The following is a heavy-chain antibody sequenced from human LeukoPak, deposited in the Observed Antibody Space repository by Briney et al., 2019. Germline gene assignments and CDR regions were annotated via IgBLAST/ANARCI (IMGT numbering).Heavy chain of an antibody. CDR3: AKIGGSYRVDY. CDR2: VSVSGATT. V-gene: IGHV3-23*01. CDR1: GFTFSSFA. D-gene: IGHD3-10*01. J-gene: IGHJ4*02. Sequence: GGSLRLSCVASGFTFSSFAMSWVRQAPGRGLEWISGVSVSGATTNHADSVKGRFTISRDNSKNTLYLQMNSLRVEDTAVYYCAKIGGSYRVDYWGQGTLVTVSS.